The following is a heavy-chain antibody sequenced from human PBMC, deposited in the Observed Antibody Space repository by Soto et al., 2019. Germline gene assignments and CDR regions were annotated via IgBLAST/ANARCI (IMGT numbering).Heavy chain of an antibody. CDR1: GFTFGDYW. CDR3: ARDVYEILGRVVRRLDS. D-gene: IGHD2-8*01. CDR2: LKRDGRGR. J-gene: IGHJ4*02. Sequence: DVQLVESGGALVQPGGSLRLSCAASGFTFGDYWMTWVRQAPGKGLEGVANLKRDGRGRYYVDSVKGRFSVSRDNAKNSLYLQMNNLRPEDTAVYYCARDVYEILGRVVRRLDSWGQGTLVTVSS. V-gene: IGHV3-7*03.